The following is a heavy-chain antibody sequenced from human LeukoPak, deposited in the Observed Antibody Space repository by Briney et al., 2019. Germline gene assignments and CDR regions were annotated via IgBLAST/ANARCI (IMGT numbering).Heavy chain of an antibody. J-gene: IGHJ4*02. V-gene: IGHV4-31*03. CDR2: IYYNGNT. CDR3: ASKRGTDHSFEF. CDR1: GGSISSGGYY. Sequence: EPSQTLSLTCTVSGGSISSGGYYWSWIRQDPGQGLEWIGYIYYNGNTYYNPSLKSRLSMSLDTSRNQFSLRLSSVTAADTAVYYCASKRGTDHSFEFWGQGTLVAVSS. D-gene: IGHD3-16*01.